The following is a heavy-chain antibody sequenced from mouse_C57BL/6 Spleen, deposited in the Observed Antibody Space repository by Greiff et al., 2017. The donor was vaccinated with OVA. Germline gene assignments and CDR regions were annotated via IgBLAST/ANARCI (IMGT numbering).Heavy chain of an antibody. V-gene: IGHV6-3*01. Sequence: DVLLVESGGGLVQPGGSMKLSCVASGFTFSNYWMNWVRQSPEQGLEWVAQIRLKSDNYATHYAVSVKGRFTISRDDSKSSVYLQMNNIRAEDTGIYYCTEWDSGDYYAMDYWGQGTSVTVSS. CDR2: IRLKSDNYAT. CDR3: TEWDSGDYYAMDY. J-gene: IGHJ4*01. D-gene: IGHD1-3*01. CDR1: GFTFSNYW.